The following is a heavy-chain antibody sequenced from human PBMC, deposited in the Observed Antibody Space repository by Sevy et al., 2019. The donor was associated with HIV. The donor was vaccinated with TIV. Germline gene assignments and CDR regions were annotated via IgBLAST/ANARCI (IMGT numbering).Heavy chain of an antibody. Sequence: GGSLRLSCAASGFTFTYAWMTWVRQAPGKGLEWVGRIKSKADGGTIDYAAPVKGRFTISRDDSKNTLYLQMNSLKTGDTGVYYCSTDPIIVLLVTDGMDVWGQGTTVTVSS. CDR3: STDPIIVLLVTDGMDV. J-gene: IGHJ6*02. CDR2: IKSKADGGTI. V-gene: IGHV3-15*01. D-gene: IGHD2-8*02. CDR1: GFTFTYAW.